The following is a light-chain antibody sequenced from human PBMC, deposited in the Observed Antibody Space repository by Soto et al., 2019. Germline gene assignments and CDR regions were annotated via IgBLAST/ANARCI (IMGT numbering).Light chain of an antibody. Sequence: EIVLTQSPGTLSVSPGERATLSCRASQSVSSSYLAWYQQKPGQAPRLLIYGASSRATGIPDRFSGSGSGTDFTLTISRLEPEDFAVYYCQKSRTFGQGTXXXI. CDR2: GAS. CDR3: QKSRT. V-gene: IGKV3-20*01. J-gene: IGKJ1*01. CDR1: QSVSSSY.